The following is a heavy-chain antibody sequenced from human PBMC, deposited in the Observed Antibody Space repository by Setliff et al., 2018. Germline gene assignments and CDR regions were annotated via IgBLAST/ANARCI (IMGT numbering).Heavy chain of an antibody. CDR2: IYYGGST. CDR3: ARGIPAYDFWSGYYIGYYYYMDV. J-gene: IGHJ6*03. CDR1: GGSISSHY. V-gene: IGHV4-59*11. Sequence: SETLSLTCTVSGGSISSHYWSWIRQPPGKGLEWIGYIYYGGSTNYNPSLKSRVTISVDTSKNQFSLKLSSVTAADTAVYYCARGIPAYDFWSGYYIGYYYYMDVWGKGTTVTVSS. D-gene: IGHD3-3*01.